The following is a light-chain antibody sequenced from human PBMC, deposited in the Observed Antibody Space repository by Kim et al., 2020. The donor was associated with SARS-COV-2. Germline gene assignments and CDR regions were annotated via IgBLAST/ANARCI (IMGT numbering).Light chain of an antibody. CDR1: PGVSGNY. V-gene: IGKV3-20*01. CDR3: QQYSSSPAT. J-gene: IGKJ1*01. Sequence: SPGERSTLPCGASPGVSGNYLAWYRQKPGQAPRVLIYGASSRATGIPDRFSGSGSGTDFTLTITRLEPEDFAVYYCQQYSSSPATFGQGTKVDIK. CDR2: GAS.